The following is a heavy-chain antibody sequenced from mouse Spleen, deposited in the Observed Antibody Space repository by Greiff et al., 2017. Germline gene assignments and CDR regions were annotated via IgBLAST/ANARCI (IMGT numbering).Heavy chain of an antibody. CDR3: ARRDYGSSFDY. J-gene: IGHJ2*01. CDR2: INPYYGST. Sequence: VQLQQTGPELVKPGASVKISCKASGYSFTDYIMLWVKQSHGKSLEWIGNINPYYGSTSYNLKFKGKATLTVDKSSSTAYMQLNSLTSEDSAVYYCARRDYGSSFDYWGQGTTLTVSS. D-gene: IGHD1-1*01. CDR1: GYSFTDYI. V-gene: IGHV1-39*01.